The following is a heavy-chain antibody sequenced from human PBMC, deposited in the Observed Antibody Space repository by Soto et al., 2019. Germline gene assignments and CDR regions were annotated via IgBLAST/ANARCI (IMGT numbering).Heavy chain of an antibody. Sequence: SETLSLTCTVSGGSMSGCSWSWIRQPPGRGLEWIGHISNSGTANYNPSLKSRVTMSVDTSKNQISLKVTSVTAADTAVYYCASSGAGSGDYWGQGTLVTVSS. J-gene: IGHJ4*02. CDR2: ISNSGTA. CDR1: GGSMSGCS. CDR3: ASSGAGSGDY. V-gene: IGHV4-59*01. D-gene: IGHD3-10*01.